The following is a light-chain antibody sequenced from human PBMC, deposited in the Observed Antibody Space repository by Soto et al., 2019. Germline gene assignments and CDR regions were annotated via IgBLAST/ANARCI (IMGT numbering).Light chain of an antibody. CDR1: SSNIGSNT. CDR3: AVWDDSLNGVV. CDR2: SNN. Sequence: QSVLTQPPSASGTPGQRVTISCSGSSSNIGSNTVNWYQQLPGTAPKLFIYSNNQRPSGVPDRFSGSKSGTSASLAISGLQSEDEADYYCAVWDDSLNGVVFGGGTK. V-gene: IGLV1-44*01. J-gene: IGLJ2*01.